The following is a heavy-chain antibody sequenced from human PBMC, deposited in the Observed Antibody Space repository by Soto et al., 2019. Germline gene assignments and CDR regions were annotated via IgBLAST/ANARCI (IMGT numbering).Heavy chain of an antibody. D-gene: IGHD4-17*01. Sequence: QVQLVESGGGVVQPGRSLRLSCAASGFSLSNYGMHWVRQAPGKGLEWVAVISYHGRDEYYADSVKGRFTISRDTSKNTLYLQMKTLRPEDTAVYYCVKGLLMSTVTTGGYWGPGTLVSVSS. CDR2: ISYHGRDE. CDR3: VKGLLMSTVTTGGY. V-gene: IGHV3-30*18. CDR1: GFSLSNYG. J-gene: IGHJ4*02.